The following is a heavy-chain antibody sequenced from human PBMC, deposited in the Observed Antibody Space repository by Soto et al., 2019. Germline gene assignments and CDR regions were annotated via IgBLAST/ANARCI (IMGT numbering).Heavy chain of an antibody. CDR3: ARGAKNIYAMDV. V-gene: IGHV3-74*01. CDR1: GFAFSTYW. Sequence: EVQLVESGGGLVQPGGSLRLSCAASGFAFSTYWMHWVRQAPGKGLLWVARIKFDGSSTYSADSVKGRFTISRDDAKNTLYLQMNGLRVDDTAVYYCARGAKNIYAMDVWGQGPTLTVSS. CDR2: IKFDGSST. J-gene: IGHJ6*02.